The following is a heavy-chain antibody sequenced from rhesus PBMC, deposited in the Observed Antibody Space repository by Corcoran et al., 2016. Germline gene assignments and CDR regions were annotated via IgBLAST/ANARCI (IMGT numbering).Heavy chain of an antibody. CDR3: AGEFSTTDY. CDR1: GFTFSSYW. Sequence: EVQLVESGGGLAKPGGSLRLSCAASGFTFSSYWIHWVHQAPVKGLWWVSGINSAGSSTYYGDSVKCRFTISRENAKNTLYLQMDGLRPEDTAVYYCAGEFSTTDYWGQGVLVTVSS. D-gene: IGHD2-15*01. J-gene: IGHJ4*01. V-gene: IGHV3-14*01. CDR2: INSAGSST.